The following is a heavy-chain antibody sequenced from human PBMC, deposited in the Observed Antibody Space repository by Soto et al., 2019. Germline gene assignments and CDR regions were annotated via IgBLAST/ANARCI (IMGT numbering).Heavy chain of an antibody. D-gene: IGHD1-1*01. CDR1: GYTFSYYN. V-gene: IGHV1-3*01. CDR3: ASELDYSYFDL. Sequence: QVQIVQSGAEVKKPGASVKFSCKGSGYTFSYYNVHWVRQALGQRLEWMGWIHADNGNAKYSQKFQGRVTITRDPSGNTAYMEVSNLRSEDMSVYYCASELDYSYFDLWGRGTLFTVSS. J-gene: IGHJ2*01. CDR2: IHADNGNA.